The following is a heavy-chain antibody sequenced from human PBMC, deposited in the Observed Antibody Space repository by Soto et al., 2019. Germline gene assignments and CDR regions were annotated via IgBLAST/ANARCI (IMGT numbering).Heavy chain of an antibody. CDR2: ISAYNDNT. Sequence: QVQLVQSGAEVKKPGASVKVSCKASGYTFTSYGISWVRQAPGQGLERMGWISAYNDNTNYAQQFQVRVTMPTDPSPSTDYMELSSLRSDAPAVYYCARDHTEWLLHCDYWGQGTPVTVSS. J-gene: IGHJ4*02. D-gene: IGHD6-19*01. CDR1: GYTFTSYG. CDR3: ARDHTEWLLHCDY. V-gene: IGHV1-18*01.